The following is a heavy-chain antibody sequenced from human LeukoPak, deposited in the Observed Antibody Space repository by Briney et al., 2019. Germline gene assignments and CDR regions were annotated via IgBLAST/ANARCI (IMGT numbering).Heavy chain of an antibody. CDR2: IYYSGST. CDR3: ARQKKGVGATGFDY. J-gene: IGHJ4*02. D-gene: IGHD1-26*01. Sequence: SETLSLTCTVSGGSISSYYWSWIPQPPGKGLEWIGYIYYSGSTNYNPSLKSRVTISVDTSKNQFSLKLSSVTAADTAVYYCARQKKGVGATGFDYWGQGTLVTVSS. V-gene: IGHV4-59*08. CDR1: GGSISSYY.